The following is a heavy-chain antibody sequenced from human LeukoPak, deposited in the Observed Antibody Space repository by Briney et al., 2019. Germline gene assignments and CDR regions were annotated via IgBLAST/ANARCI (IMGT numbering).Heavy chain of an antibody. Sequence: SGTLSLTCTVSGGSISNSYWSWVRQPPGKGLEWIGYTSYSGSTNYNPSLRRRVTMSVDTSKDQFSLRLISVTAADTAVYYCARTVSGDYYGMDVWGQGTTVTVSS. CDR1: GGSISNSY. J-gene: IGHJ6*02. CDR2: TSYSGST. CDR3: ARTVSGDYYGMDV. D-gene: IGHD1-26*01. V-gene: IGHV4-59*08.